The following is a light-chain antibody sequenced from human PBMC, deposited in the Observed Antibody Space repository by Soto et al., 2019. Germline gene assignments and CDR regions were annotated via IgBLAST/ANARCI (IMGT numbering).Light chain of an antibody. Sequence: DIQMTQSPSSVSASVGDRVTITCRASQDISDWLAWHQQKPGEAPKLPIYAATTLHSGVPSRFSGSGSGTDFTLTISSLQPEDFATYYCQQGHTFPLTFGGGTKVEIK. CDR1: QDISDW. J-gene: IGKJ4*01. CDR3: QQGHTFPLT. CDR2: AAT. V-gene: IGKV1-12*01.